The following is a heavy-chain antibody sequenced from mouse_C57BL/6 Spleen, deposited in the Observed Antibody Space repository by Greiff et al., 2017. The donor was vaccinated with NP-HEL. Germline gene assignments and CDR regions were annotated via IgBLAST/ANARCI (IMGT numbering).Heavy chain of an antibody. Sequence: VQLQESGAELVRPGASVTLSCQASGYTFTDYEMHWVKQTPVHGLEWIGAIDPETGGTAYNQKFKGKAILTADKSSSTAYMELRSLTSEDSAVYYSRRARLYAMDYWGQGTSVTVSS. J-gene: IGHJ4*01. D-gene: IGHD3-3*01. CDR3: RRARLYAMDY. V-gene: IGHV1-15*01. CDR2: IDPETGGT. CDR1: GYTFTDYE.